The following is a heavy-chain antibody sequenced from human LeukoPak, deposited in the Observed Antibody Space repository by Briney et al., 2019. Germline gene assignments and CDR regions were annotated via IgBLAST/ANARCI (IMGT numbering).Heavy chain of an antibody. D-gene: IGHD2-21*02. J-gene: IGHJ6*03. CDR1: GGSISSGSYY. CDR2: IYTSGST. CDR3: ARAYCGGDCYFGYYYYYMDV. Sequence: SQTLSLTCTVSGGSISSGSYYWGWLRQPAGKGLEWIGRIYTSGSTNYNPSLKSRVTISVDTSKNQFSLKLSSVTAADTAVYYCARAYCGGDCYFGYYYYYMDVWGKGTTVTVSS. V-gene: IGHV4-61*02.